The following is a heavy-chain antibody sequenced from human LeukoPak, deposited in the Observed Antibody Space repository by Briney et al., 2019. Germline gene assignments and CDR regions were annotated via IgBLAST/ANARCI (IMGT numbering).Heavy chain of an antibody. V-gene: IGHV3-74*01. CDR2: INSDGSST. CDR3: AREYCSGGSCLGDFDY. D-gene: IGHD2-15*01. J-gene: IGHJ4*02. Sequence: QSGGSLRLSCAASGFTFSSYWMHWVRQAPGKGLVWVSRINSDGSSTSYADSVKGRFTISRDNAKNTLYLQMNSLRAEDTAVYYCAREYCSGGSCLGDFDYGGQGTLVTVSS. CDR1: GFTFSSYW.